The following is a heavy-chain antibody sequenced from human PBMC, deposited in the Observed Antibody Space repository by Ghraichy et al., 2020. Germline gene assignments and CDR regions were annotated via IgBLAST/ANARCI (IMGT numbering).Heavy chain of an antibody. CDR3: VREGITTMDY. Sequence: GESLNISCAASGFTFSSYWMNWVRQAPGKGLVWVSHINKDGSSTNYADSVKGRFTMSRDNAKNTVFLQMNSLSVEDTAVYFCVREGITTMDYWGQGILVTVSS. CDR2: INKDGSST. V-gene: IGHV3-74*01. D-gene: IGHD3-22*01. CDR1: GFTFSSYW. J-gene: IGHJ4*02.